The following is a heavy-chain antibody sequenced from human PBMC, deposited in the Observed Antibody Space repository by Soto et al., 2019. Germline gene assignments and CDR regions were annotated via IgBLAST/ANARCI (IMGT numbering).Heavy chain of an antibody. CDR1: GGSFSGYY. Sequence: SETLSLTCAVYGGSFSGYYWSWIRQPPGKGLEWIGEINHSGSTNYNPSLKSRVTISVDTSKNQFSLKLSSVTAADTAVYYCARDRGEEGYYDILTGYISLNYYYYYYMDVWGKGTTVTVSS. D-gene: IGHD3-9*01. V-gene: IGHV4-34*01. CDR2: INHSGST. CDR3: ARDRGEEGYYDILTGYISLNYYYYYYMDV. J-gene: IGHJ6*03.